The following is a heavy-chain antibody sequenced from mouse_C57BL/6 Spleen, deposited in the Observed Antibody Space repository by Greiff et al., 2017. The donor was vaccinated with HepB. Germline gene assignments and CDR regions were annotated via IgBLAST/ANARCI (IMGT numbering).Heavy chain of an antibody. V-gene: IGHV3-6*01. D-gene: IGHD1-1*01. CDR3: AREGYYYGSKDDY. CDR2: ISYDGSN. Sequence: EVKLQESGPGLVKPSQSLSLTCSVTGYSITSGYYWNWIRQFPGNKLEWMGYISYDGSNNYNPSLKNRISITRDTSKNQFFLKLNSVTTEDTATYYCAREGYYYGSKDDYWGQGTTLTVSS. J-gene: IGHJ2*01. CDR1: GYSITSGYY.